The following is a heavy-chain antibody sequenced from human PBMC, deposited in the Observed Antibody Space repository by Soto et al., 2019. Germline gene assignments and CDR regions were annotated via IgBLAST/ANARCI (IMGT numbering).Heavy chain of an antibody. V-gene: IGHV3-48*01. Sequence: EVQLVESGGGLVQPGGSLRLSCAASGFTFSSYSMNWVRQAPGKGLEWVSYISSSSSTIYYADSVKGRFTISRDNAKNSLYLQMNSLRAEDTAVYYCARDRRYYGSGSYVYLDYWGQGTLVTVSS. J-gene: IGHJ4*02. CDR2: ISSSSSTI. CDR3: ARDRRYYGSGSYVYLDY. D-gene: IGHD3-10*01. CDR1: GFTFSSYS.